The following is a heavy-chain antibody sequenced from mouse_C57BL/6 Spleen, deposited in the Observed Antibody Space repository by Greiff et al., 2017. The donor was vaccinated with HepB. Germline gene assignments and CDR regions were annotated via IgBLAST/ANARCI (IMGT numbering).Heavy chain of an antibody. Sequence: QVQLKESGPGILQSSQTLSLTCSFSGFSLSTSGMGVSWLRQPSGKGLEWLAHIYWDDDKRYNPSLKSRLTISKDTSRNQVFLKITSVDTADTATYYCARSLLYDLRAMDYWGQGTSVTVSS. V-gene: IGHV8-12*01. CDR2: IYWDDDK. J-gene: IGHJ4*01. CDR1: GFSLSTSGMG. D-gene: IGHD2-3*01. CDR3: ARSLLYDLRAMDY.